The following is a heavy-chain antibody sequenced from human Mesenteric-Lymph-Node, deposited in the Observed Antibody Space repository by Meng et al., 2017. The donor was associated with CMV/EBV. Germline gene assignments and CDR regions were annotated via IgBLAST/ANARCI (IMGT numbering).Heavy chain of an antibody. D-gene: IGHD3-9*01. CDR3: ARGSSYDILTGYFDY. CDR1: GGSFSGYD. V-gene: IGHV4-34*01. Sequence: QVQLHQWGAGLLKPSETLSGTCAVYGGSFSGYDWNWIRQSPEKGLEWIGEINHSGSTTYNPSFTSRIIISVDTSTNQISLNMSSVTAADTAVYYCARGSSYDILTGYFDYWGQGALVTVSS. CDR2: INHSGST. J-gene: IGHJ4*02.